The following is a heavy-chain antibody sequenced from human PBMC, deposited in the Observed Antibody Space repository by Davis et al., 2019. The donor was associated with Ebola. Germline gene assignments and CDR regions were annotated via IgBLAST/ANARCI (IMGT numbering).Heavy chain of an antibody. CDR1: GFTFSSYS. CDR3: ARDRRRSSSLYYYYAMDV. V-gene: IGHV3-21*01. Sequence: GESLKISCAASGFTFSSYSMNWVRQAPGKGLEWVSSISSSSSYIYYADSVKGRFTISRDNAKNSLYLQMNSLRAEDTAVYYCARDRRRSSSLYYYYAMDVWGQGTTVTVSS. D-gene: IGHD6-6*01. CDR2: ISSSSSYI. J-gene: IGHJ6*02.